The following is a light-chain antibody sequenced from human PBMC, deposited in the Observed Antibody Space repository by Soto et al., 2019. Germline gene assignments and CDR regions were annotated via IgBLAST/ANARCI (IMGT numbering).Light chain of an antibody. J-gene: IGKJ4*01. V-gene: IGKV3D-15*01. Sequence: EIVMTQSPATLSVSPGERATLSCRASQSVSNNLAWYQQKPGQAPRLLIYDASTRATGIPARFSGSESGTGFTLAISSLQSEDFAVYYCQQYNNWPLTFGGGTKVQIK. CDR2: DAS. CDR3: QQYNNWPLT. CDR1: QSVSNN.